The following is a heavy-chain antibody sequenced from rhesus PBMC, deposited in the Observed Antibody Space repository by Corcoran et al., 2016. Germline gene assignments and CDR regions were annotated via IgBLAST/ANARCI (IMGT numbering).Heavy chain of an antibody. CDR3: ARDPSSTIFGRNSLDV. J-gene: IGHJ5-2*02. Sequence: QVQLQESGPGLVKPSETLSLTCAVSGGSISSNYWSWIRQAPGQGLEGIGRIYGSGGSTDYNPSRKSRGTMSTDTSKNQFSLKLSSVTAADTAVYYCARDPSSTIFGRNSLDVWGRGVLVTVSS. CDR2: IYGSGGST. CDR1: GGSISSNY. V-gene: IGHV4-160*01. D-gene: IGHD3-3*01.